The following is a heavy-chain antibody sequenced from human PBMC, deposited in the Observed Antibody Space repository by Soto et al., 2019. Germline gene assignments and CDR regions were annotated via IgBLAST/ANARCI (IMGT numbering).Heavy chain of an antibody. J-gene: IGHJ4*02. D-gene: IGHD3-22*01. CDR3: ARGTYYHNTRGSYHFDF. CDR2: TYYRSKWDN. Sequence: QVPLQQSGPQVVKPSQTLSVTCGISGDSVSSYSATWNWFRQSPSRGLEWLGRTYYRSKWDNDFAVFMKSRMTINSDTSNNRFSLQLNSVTPEDTAVYYCARGTYYHNTRGSYHFDFWGQGTLVTVSS. V-gene: IGHV6-1*01. CDR1: GDSVSSYSAT.